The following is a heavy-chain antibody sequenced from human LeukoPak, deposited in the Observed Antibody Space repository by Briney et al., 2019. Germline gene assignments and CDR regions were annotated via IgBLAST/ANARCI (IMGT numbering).Heavy chain of an antibody. D-gene: IGHD4/OR15-4a*01. CDR2: ISYDGNGK. V-gene: IGHV3-30*03. CDR1: GFTFSRYG. J-gene: IGHJ4*02. CDR3: ATDSLTGRFDYLPRY. Sequence: PGGSLRLSCAASGFTFSRYGMHWVRQAPGKGLEWVAVISYDGNGKYYADSVKGRFTISRDNSKNTLYLQMNSLRAEDTAVYYCATDSLTGRFDYLPRYWGQGTLVTVSS.